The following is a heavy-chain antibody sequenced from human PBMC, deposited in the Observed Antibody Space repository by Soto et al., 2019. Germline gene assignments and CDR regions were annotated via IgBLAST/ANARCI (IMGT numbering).Heavy chain of an antibody. CDR2: IKSKTDGGTT. V-gene: IGHV3-15*01. D-gene: IGHD2-8*01. CDR1: GFTFSNAW. CDR3: TTELTPVSCTNGVCYDYYYYGMDV. J-gene: IGHJ6*02. Sequence: EVQLVESGGGLVKPGGSLRLSCAASGFTFSNAWMSWVRQAPGKGLEWVGRIKSKTDGGTTDYAAPVKGRFTISRDDSKNTLYLQMNSLKTEDTAVYYCTTELTPVSCTNGVCYDYYYYGMDVWGQGTTVTVSS.